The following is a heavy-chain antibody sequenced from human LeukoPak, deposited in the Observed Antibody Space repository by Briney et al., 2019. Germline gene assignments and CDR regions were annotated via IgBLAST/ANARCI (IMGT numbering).Heavy chain of an antibody. J-gene: IGHJ6*02. V-gene: IGHV3-23*01. CDR2: ISGSGDNT. CDR1: GFTFSNYA. CDR3: AKPRGYSTVTTYYYYGIDV. D-gene: IGHD4-17*01. Sequence: GASLRLSCAASGFTFSNYATSWVRQAPGKGLEWVSVISGSGDNTYYADSVEGRFTISRDNSKNTLYLQMNSLRAEDTAVYYCAKPRGYSTVTTYYYYGIDVWGQGTTVTVSS.